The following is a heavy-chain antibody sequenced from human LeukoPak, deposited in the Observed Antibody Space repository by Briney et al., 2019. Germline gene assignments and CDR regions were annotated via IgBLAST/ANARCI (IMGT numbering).Heavy chain of an antibody. CDR3: ARGVGIVATDQY. D-gene: IGHD5-12*01. CDR2: MNPNSGNT. V-gene: IGHV1-8*01. CDR1: GYTFTSYD. Sequence: ASVKVSCKASGYTFTSYDINWVRQATGQGREWMGWMNPNSGNTGYAQKFQGRVTMTRNTSISTAYMELSSLRSEDTAVYYCARGVGIVATDQYWGQGTLVTVSS. J-gene: IGHJ4*02.